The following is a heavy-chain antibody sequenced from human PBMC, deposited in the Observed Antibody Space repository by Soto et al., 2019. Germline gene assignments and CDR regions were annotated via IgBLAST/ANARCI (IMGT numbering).Heavy chain of an antibody. CDR3: ASKEIDYGAPFDY. Sequence: PSETLSLTCDVSGDTISTGGYTWAWIRQPPGKALEWIGYIYHSGSTYYNPSLKSRVTLSVDRSKNQFSLKLSSVTAADTAVYYCASKEIDYGAPFDYWGQGTLVTVSS. J-gene: IGHJ4*02. CDR2: IYHSGST. D-gene: IGHD4-17*01. CDR1: GDTISTGGYT. V-gene: IGHV4-30-2*01.